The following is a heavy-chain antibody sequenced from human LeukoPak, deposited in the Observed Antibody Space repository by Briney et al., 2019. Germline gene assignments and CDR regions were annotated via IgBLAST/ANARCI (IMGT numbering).Heavy chain of an antibody. D-gene: IGHD6-13*01. CDR1: GYTFTGYY. Sequence: ASVKVSCKASGYTFTGYYMHWVRQAPGQGLEWMGWINPNSGGTNYAQKFQGRVTMTRDTSIGTAYMELSRLRSDDTAVYYCARGIAAADENFDYWGQGTLVTVSS. CDR3: ARGIAAADENFDY. J-gene: IGHJ4*02. V-gene: IGHV1-2*02. CDR2: INPNSGGT.